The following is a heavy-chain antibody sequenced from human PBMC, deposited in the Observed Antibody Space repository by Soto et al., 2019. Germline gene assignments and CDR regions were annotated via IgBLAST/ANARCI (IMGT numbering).Heavy chain of an antibody. CDR3: AKDNDLDRDGPFDY. CDR2: ISWNSGDI. J-gene: IGHJ4*02. V-gene: IGHV3-9*01. D-gene: IGHD2-2*03. CDR1: GFSFDDYG. Sequence: EVQLVESGGGSVQPGRSLRLSCAASGFSFDDYGMHWVRQGPGKGLEWVSGISWNSGDIYYADSVKGRFTISRDNVKRSLYRQMTSLRTEDTALYYCAKDNDLDRDGPFDYWGQGILVTVSS.